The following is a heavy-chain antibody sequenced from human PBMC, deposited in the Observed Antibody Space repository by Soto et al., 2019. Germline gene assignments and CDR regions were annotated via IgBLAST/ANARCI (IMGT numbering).Heavy chain of an antibody. V-gene: IGHV1-69*02. CDR1: GGTFSSYT. CDR2: IIPILGIA. Sequence: QVQLVQSGAEVKKPGSSVKVSCKASGGTFSSYTISWVRQAPGQGLEWMGRIIPILGIANYAQKFQGRVTITADKSTSTANMELSSLRSEDTAVYYCARADYGDQTRGAFDIWGQGTMVTVSS. CDR3: ARADYGDQTRGAFDI. J-gene: IGHJ3*02. D-gene: IGHD4-17*01.